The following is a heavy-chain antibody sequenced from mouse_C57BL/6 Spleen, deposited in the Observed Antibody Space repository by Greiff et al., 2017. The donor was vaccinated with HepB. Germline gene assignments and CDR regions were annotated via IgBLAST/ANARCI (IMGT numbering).Heavy chain of an antibody. V-gene: IGHV10-1*01. CDR2: IRSKSNNYAT. D-gene: IGHD2-3*01. Sequence: DVMLVESGGGLVQPKGSLKLSCAASGFSFNTYAMNWVRQAPGKGLEWVARIRSKSNNYATYYADSVKDRFTISRDDSESMLYLQMNNLKTEDTAMYYCVRLDGYSWGQGTLVTVSA. J-gene: IGHJ3*01. CDR1: GFSFNTYA. CDR3: VRLDGYS.